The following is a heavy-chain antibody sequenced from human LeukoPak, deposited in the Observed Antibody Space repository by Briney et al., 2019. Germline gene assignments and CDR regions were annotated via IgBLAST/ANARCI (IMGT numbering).Heavy chain of an antibody. CDR2: IYTSEST. Sequence: PSQTLSLTCTVSGGSISSGSYYWSWIRQPAGKGLEWIGCIYTSESTNYNPSLKSRVTISVDTSKNQFSLKLSSVTAADTAVYYCARVWDFWSGYGWFDPWGQGTLVTVSS. D-gene: IGHD3-3*01. V-gene: IGHV4-61*02. J-gene: IGHJ5*02. CDR1: GGSISSGSYY. CDR3: ARVWDFWSGYGWFDP.